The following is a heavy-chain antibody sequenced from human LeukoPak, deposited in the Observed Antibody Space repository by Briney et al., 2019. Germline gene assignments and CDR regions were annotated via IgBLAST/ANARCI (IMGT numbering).Heavy chain of an antibody. V-gene: IGHV4-34*01. CDR3: ARRGLDIVVVPAAIGGYEDGFPFDY. CDR2: INHSGST. CDR1: GGSISGYY. D-gene: IGHD2-2*01. Sequence: SETLSLTCAVYGGSISGYYWSWIRLPPGKGLEWIGEINHSGSTNYNPSLKSRVTISVDTSKNQFSLKLSSVTAADTAVYYCARRGLDIVVVPAAIGGYEDGFPFDYWGQGTLVTVSS. J-gene: IGHJ4*02.